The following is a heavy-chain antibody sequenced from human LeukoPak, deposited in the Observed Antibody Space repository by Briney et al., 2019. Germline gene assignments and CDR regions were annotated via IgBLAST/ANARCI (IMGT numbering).Heavy chain of an antibody. V-gene: IGHV5-51*01. CDR1: GYTFTNSW. D-gene: IGHD2-21*01. CDR2: IYPGDSDA. J-gene: IGHJ4*02. Sequence: GESLKISGKGSGYTFTNSWIAGVRQMPGKGLEWMGIIYPGDSDAKYSPSFQGRVTISVDKSISTASLQWSAMRASDSPMYYLARQCPRLRAGYCYVPPDYWGQGTLVTVSS. CDR3: ARQCPRLRAGYCYVPPDY.